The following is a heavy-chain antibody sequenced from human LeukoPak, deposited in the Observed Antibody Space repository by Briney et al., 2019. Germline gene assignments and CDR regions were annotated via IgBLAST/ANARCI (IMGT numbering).Heavy chain of an antibody. J-gene: IGHJ6*03. V-gene: IGHV1-2*02. Sequence: ASVKVSCKASGYTFTDYYIHWVRQAPGQGLEYMGWINPKSGGTNYAQKFQGRVTMTRDASINTAYIEIGRLKFDDTAVYYCARSRLSRDGYNPLRKFYFYMDVWGKGTTVSVSS. CDR2: INPKSGGT. D-gene: IGHD5-24*01. CDR3: ARSRLSRDGYNPLRKFYFYMDV. CDR1: GYTFTDYY.